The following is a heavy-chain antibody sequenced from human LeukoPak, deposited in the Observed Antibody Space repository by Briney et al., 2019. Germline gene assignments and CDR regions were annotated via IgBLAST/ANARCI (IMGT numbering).Heavy chain of an antibody. CDR2: IYHSGST. Sequence: SETLSLTCTVSGYSISSGYYWGWIRQPPGKGLEWIGSIYHSGSTYYNPSLKSRVTISVDASKNQFSLKLSSVTAADTAVYYCARARPLSRFDVANWFDPWGQGTLVTVSS. CDR1: GYSISSGYY. D-gene: IGHD3-9*01. J-gene: IGHJ5*02. CDR3: ARARPLSRFDVANWFDP. V-gene: IGHV4-38-2*02.